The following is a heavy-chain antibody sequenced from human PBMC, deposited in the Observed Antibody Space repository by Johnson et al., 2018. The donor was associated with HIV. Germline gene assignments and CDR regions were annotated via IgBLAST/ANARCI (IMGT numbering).Heavy chain of an antibody. CDR2: IRYDGSNK. D-gene: IGHD3-10*01. CDR3: AKDSSVLLCFDI. J-gene: IGHJ3*02. V-gene: IGHV3-30*02. Sequence: QVLLVESGGGVVQPGGSLRLSCAASGFTFSSYGMHWVRQAPGKGLEWVAFIRYDGSNKYYADSVKGRFTISRDNSKNTLYLQMNSLRAEDTAVYYCAKDSSVLLCFDIWGQGTMVTVSS. CDR1: GFTFSSYG.